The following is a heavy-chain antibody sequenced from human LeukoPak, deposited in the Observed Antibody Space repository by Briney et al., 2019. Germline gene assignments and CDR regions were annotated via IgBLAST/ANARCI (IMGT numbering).Heavy chain of an antibody. Sequence: PGASLRLSCAASGFTFSSYAMSWVRQAPGKGLEWVSLISGSGGSTDFADSVKGRFTISRDNSNNTVYLQMNSLRAEDTAVYYCAKSFGRAYGSGSSNSPFDYWGQGTLVTVSS. J-gene: IGHJ4*02. D-gene: IGHD3-10*01. CDR3: AKSFGRAYGSGSSNSPFDY. CDR1: GFTFSSYA. V-gene: IGHV3-23*01. CDR2: ISGSGGST.